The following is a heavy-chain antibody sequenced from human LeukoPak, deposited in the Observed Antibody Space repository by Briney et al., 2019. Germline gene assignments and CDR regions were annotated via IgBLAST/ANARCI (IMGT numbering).Heavy chain of an antibody. CDR1: GGSISSSSHY. Sequence: SETLSLTCTVSGGSISSSSHYWGWIRQPPGKGLEWIGSIYYSGSTYYNPSLKSRVTMSVDTSKNQFSLKLSSVTAADTAVYYCARDLGSRSDFDYWGQGTLVTVSS. V-gene: IGHV4-39*07. D-gene: IGHD2-2*01. CDR3: ARDLGSRSDFDY. J-gene: IGHJ4*02. CDR2: IYYSGST.